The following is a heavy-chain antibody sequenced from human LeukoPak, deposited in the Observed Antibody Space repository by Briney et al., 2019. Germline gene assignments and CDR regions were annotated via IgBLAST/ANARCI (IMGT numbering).Heavy chain of an antibody. CDR1: GFTFSDYS. CDR2: ISSNGRTI. J-gene: IGHJ4*02. Sequence: GGSLRLSCAASGFTFSDYSMSWVRQAPGKGLEWLSYISSNGRTIYYADSVKVRFTVSRDNAQNSLYLQMYSLRAEDTAVYYCTRHHTDGYNFWYWGPGALVTVSS. CDR3: TRHHTDGYNFWY. D-gene: IGHD5-24*01. V-gene: IGHV3-11*04.